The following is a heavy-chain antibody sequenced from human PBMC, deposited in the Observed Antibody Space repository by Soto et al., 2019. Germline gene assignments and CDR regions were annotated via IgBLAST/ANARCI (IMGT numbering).Heavy chain of an antibody. CDR2: ISAYNGNT. V-gene: IGHV1-18*01. CDR3: ARVVGALGHWFDP. CDR1: GYNFNSYT. J-gene: IGHJ5*02. Sequence: QVQLVQSGAEVKKPGASVKVSCKAFGYNFNSYTISWVRRAPGQGLEWMGRISAYNGNTNYAHKLQGRVTMTTDTPTSTAYTALRSLRSDGTAVYHCARVVGALGHWFDPWGQGTLVPVSS. D-gene: IGHD1-26*01.